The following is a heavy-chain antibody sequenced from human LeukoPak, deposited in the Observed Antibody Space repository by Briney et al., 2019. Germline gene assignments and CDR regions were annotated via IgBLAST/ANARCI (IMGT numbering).Heavy chain of an antibody. V-gene: IGHV4-39*07. D-gene: IGHD2-15*01. J-gene: IGHJ6*03. Sequence: NSSETLSLTCTVSGGSISSTSNYWGWIRQPPGKGLEGIGSIYYSGSTHYNPSLKNRVTIFVDTSKNQFSLKLSSVTAADTAVYYCARDSVVGFRYYYYYYMDVWGKGTTVTISS. CDR2: IYYSGST. CDR3: ARDSVVGFRYYYYYYMDV. CDR1: GGSISSTSNY.